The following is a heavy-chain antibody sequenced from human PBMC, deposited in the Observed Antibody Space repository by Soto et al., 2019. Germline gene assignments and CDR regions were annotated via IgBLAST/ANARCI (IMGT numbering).Heavy chain of an antibody. CDR2: IYHSGIT. CDR3: ARDVNVYGTSRHYYGIDV. D-gene: IGHD2-2*01. V-gene: IGHV4-59*01. Sequence: PSEPLSLTCTVSYDSLNNYYGIWILQTPLKGLEWIWYIYHSGITDYNPSLKSRVTISVDPSKTQFSLRLSSVTAADTAVYYCARDVNVYGTSRHYYGIDVWGRGTTVTVYS. CDR1: YDSLNNYY. J-gene: IGHJ6*02.